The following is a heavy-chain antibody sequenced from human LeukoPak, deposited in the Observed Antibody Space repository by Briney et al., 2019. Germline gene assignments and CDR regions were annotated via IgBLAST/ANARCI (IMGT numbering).Heavy chain of an antibody. CDR1: GFSLSTSGVG. CDR3: AHSVGYSSSWYTIVAFDI. J-gene: IGHJ3*02. CDR2: ISWDDDK. Sequence: SGPTLVKPTQTLTLTCTFSGFSLSTSGVGVGWIRQPPGKALEWLALISWDDDKRYSPSLKSRLTITKDTSKNQVVVTMTNMDPVDTATYYCAHSVGYSSSWYTIVAFDIWGQGTMVTVSS. V-gene: IGHV2-5*02. D-gene: IGHD6-13*01.